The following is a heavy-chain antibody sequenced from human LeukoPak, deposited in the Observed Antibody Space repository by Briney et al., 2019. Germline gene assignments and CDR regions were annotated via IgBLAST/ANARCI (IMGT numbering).Heavy chain of an antibody. Sequence: SETLSLTCTVSGGSISSGDYYWSWIRQPPGKGLEWIGYIYYSGSTYYNPSLKSRVTISVDTSKNQFSLKLSSVTAADTAVYYCARHVSAKYQLHYFDYWGQGTLVTVSS. CDR1: GGSISSGDYY. CDR2: IYYSGST. CDR3: ARHVSAKYQLHYFDY. J-gene: IGHJ4*02. V-gene: IGHV4-30-4*08. D-gene: IGHD2-2*01.